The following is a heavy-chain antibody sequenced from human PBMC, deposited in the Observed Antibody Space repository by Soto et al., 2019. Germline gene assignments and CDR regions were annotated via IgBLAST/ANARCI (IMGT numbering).Heavy chain of an antibody. J-gene: IGHJ4*02. CDR3: ARVGNYNLDY. Sequence: SETLSLTCAVSGCSISSSYWWCWVRQPQWKALEWIEEIYHTGSANYKPPHKSRATISVDKSKNQFPLKLSSVTAADTAVYYCARVGNYNLDYWGQGTLATAPQ. V-gene: IGHV4-4*02. CDR2: IYHTGSA. D-gene: IGHD1-1*01. CDR1: GCSISSSYW.